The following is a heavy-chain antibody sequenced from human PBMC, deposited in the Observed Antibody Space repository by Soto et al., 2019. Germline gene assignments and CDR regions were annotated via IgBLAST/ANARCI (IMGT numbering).Heavy chain of an antibody. CDR2: VSWNNGNI. CDR3: AKDVGGGFGELEFDY. Sequence: EVQLVESGGGLVQPGRSLRLSCAASGFTFDDYAMHWVRQAPGKGLEWVSGVSWNNGNIGYADSVKGRFTSSRDNAKKYLYLQMNGRRTEDTALYYCAKDVGGGFGELEFDYWGQGTLVTVSS. CDR1: GFTFDDYA. D-gene: IGHD3-10*01. J-gene: IGHJ4*02. V-gene: IGHV3-9*01.